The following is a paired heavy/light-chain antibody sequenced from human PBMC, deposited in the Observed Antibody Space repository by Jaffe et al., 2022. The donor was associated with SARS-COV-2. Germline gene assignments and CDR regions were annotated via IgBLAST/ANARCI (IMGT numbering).Light chain of an antibody. CDR3: QQSHSTPYT. J-gene: IGKJ2*01. CDR1: QNIRNY. CDR2: AAS. Sequence: DIQMTQSPSSLSASVGDRVTIICRASQNIRNYLNWYQQKPGKVPKTLIYAASSLQSGVPSRFSGSGSGTDFTLTISSLQPEDSATYYCQQSHSTPYTFGQGTKLEIK. V-gene: IGKV1-39*01.
Heavy chain of an antibody. Sequence: EVQLVESGGGFVQPGGSLRLSCAASGFTFSSYWMHWVRQVPGEGLGWVSRIYNDGSRIIYADSVKGRFTISRDNAKNTLYLQMNSLRAEDTGVYYCARDSDMNGYSVLDYRGQGTLVTVSS. V-gene: IGHV3-74*01. CDR1: GFTFSSYW. CDR3: ARDSDMNGYSVLDY. J-gene: IGHJ4*02. D-gene: IGHD5-18*01. CDR2: IYNDGSRI.